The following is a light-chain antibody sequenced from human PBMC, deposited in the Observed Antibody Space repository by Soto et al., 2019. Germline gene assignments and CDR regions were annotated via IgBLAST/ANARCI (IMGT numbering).Light chain of an antibody. CDR2: HAS. CDR3: QQRSNWPL. V-gene: IGKV1-5*01. CDR1: QTISSW. Sequence: DIQMTQSPSTLSGSVGDRVTITCRASQTISSWLAWYQQKPGTAPKVLIYHASNLQSGVPSRFSGSGSGTDFTLTISSLEPEDFAVYYCQQRSNWPLFGQGTRLEIK. J-gene: IGKJ5*01.